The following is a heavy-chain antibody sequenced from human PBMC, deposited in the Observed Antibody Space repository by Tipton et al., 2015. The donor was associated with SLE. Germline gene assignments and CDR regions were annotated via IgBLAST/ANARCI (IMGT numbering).Heavy chain of an antibody. Sequence: TLSLTCTVSGGSISSYYWSWIRQPPGKGLEWIGYIYYSGSTNYNPSLKSRVTISVDTSKNQFSLKLSSVTAADTAVYYCARGKGRNWGWSWFDPWGQGILVTVSS. V-gene: IGHV4-59*08. CDR3: ARGKGRNWGWSWFDP. CDR2: IYYSGST. CDR1: GGSISSYY. D-gene: IGHD7-27*01. J-gene: IGHJ5*02.